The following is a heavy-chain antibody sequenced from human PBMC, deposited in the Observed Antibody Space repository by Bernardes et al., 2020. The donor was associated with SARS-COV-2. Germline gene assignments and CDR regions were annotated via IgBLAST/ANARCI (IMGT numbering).Heavy chain of an antibody. D-gene: IGHD2-2*01. J-gene: IGHJ5*02. CDR2: INHSGST. V-gene: IGHV4-34*01. CDR3: AREVLGYCSSTSCPRGFDP. CDR1: GGSFSGYY. Sequence: SETLSLTCAVYGGSFSGYYWSWIRQPPGKGLEWIGEINHSGSTNYNPSLKSRVTISVDTSKNQFSLKLSSVTAADTAVYYCAREVLGYCSSTSCPRGFDPWGQGTLVTVSS.